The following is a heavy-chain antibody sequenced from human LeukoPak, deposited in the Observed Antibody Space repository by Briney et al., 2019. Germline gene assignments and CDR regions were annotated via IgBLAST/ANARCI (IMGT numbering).Heavy chain of an antibody. CDR2: IYPGDSDT. D-gene: IGHD5-24*01. J-gene: IGHJ4*02. V-gene: IGHV5-51*01. Sequence: GESLKIFCKGSGYSFTSYWIGWVRQMPGKGLEWLGNIYPGDSDTRYSPSFQGQVTISADKSISTAYLQWSSLKASDTAMYYCARHRRWLQLQPFDYWGQGTLVTVSS. CDR3: ARHRRWLQLQPFDY. CDR1: GYSFTSYW.